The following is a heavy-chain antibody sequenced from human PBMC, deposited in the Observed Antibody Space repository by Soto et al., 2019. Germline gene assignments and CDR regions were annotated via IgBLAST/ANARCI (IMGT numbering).Heavy chain of an antibody. J-gene: IGHJ6*02. D-gene: IGHD3-22*01. CDR2: ISPYNGHT. Sequence: AQVVQSGDEVKKPGASVKVSCKASGYIFTGYGISWVRQAPGQGLEWMGWISPYNGHTEFAQRLQGRLTLTTDTATSTAFMELSNLRSDDTAVYYCARGGSGYHTGRGFAGTMDVWGQGTTVTVSS. CDR1: GYIFTGYG. V-gene: IGHV1-18*04. CDR3: ARGGSGYHTGRGFAGTMDV.